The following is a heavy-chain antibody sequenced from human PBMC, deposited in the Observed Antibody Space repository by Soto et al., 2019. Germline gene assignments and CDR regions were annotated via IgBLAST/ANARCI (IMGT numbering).Heavy chain of an antibody. CDR3: ARDRSTGGWNYEFGWFDP. J-gene: IGHJ5*02. CDR2: ISYDGSNK. CDR1: GFTFSSYA. Sequence: GGSLRLSCAASGFTFSSYAMHWVRQAPGKGLEWVAVISYDGSNKYYADSVKGRFTISRDNSKNTLYLQMNSLRAEDTAVYYCARDRSTGGWNYEFGWFDPWGQGTLVTVSS. D-gene: IGHD1-7*01. V-gene: IGHV3-30-3*01.